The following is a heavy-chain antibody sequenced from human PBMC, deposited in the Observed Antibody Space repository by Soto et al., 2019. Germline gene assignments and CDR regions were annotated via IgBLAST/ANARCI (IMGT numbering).Heavy chain of an antibody. CDR3: ARDGVGATEFDY. CDR2: ISAYNGNT. V-gene: IGHV1-18*04. Sequence: QVQLVQSGAAVKKPGASVKVSCKASGYTFTSYGISWVRQAPGQGLDWIGWISAYNGNTNYAQKLQGRVSMTTDTSTSTAYMELRSLRSDDTAAYYCARDGVGATEFDYWGQGTLVTVSS. CDR1: GYTFTSYG. D-gene: IGHD1-26*01. J-gene: IGHJ4*02.